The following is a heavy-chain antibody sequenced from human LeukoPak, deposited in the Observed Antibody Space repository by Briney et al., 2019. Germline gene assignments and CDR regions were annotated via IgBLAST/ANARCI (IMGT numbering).Heavy chain of an antibody. CDR1: GCSISSLY. V-gene: IGHV4-59*01. CDR2: IYYSGST. J-gene: IGHJ4*02. D-gene: IGHD4/OR15-4a*01. CDR3: GLSRVSGAEIFDY. Sequence: SETLSLTCTVSGCSISSLYWRWIRQHPGKERPGFMYIYYSGSTNYNTSLESRVTISVVTSTKQFSLRLSWAIAAAPAVYYCGLSRVSGAEIFDYWGQGTPVTASS.